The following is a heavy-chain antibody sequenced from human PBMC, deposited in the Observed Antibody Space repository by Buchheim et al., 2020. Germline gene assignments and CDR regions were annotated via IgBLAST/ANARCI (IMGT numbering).Heavy chain of an antibody. CDR2: ISGSGGST. D-gene: IGHD2-2*01. J-gene: IGHJ4*02. V-gene: IGHV3-23*01. CDR3: AKGVRIGYCSSTSCYDSFDY. Sequence: EVQLLESGGGLVQPGGSLRLSCAASGFTFSSYAMSWVRQAPGKGLEWVSAISGSGGSTYSADSVKGRFTISRDNSKHTLYLPMNSLRAEDTAVYYCAKGVRIGYCSSTSCYDSFDYWGQGTL. CDR1: GFTFSSYA.